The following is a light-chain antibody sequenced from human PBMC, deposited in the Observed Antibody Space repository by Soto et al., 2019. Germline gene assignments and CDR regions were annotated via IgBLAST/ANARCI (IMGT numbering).Light chain of an antibody. J-gene: IGKJ2*01. CDR3: QQYYSSPRT. Sequence: DIVMTQSPDSLAVSLGERATINCKSSQSVLYSSTNNNYLAWYQQKAGQPPKLLIYWASTRESGVPDRISGSGSGTDFPLTISSLQAEDVAVYYCQQYYSSPRTFGPGTKLEIK. V-gene: IGKV4-1*01. CDR2: WAS. CDR1: QSVLYSSTNNNY.